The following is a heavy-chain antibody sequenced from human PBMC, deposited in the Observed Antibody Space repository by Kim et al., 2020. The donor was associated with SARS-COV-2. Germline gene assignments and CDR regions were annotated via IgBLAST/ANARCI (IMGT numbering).Heavy chain of an antibody. D-gene: IGHD2-15*01. CDR3: VRDQAVAASFNWLDP. CDR1: GYTFTAYA. J-gene: IGHJ5*02. CDR2: INTNTGNP. V-gene: IGHV7-4-1*02. Sequence: ASVKVSCKASGYTFTAYAINWVRQAPGQGLEWMGWINTNTGNPTYAQGFTGRFVFSLDSSVSTAYLQISSLKAEDCAVYYWVRDQAVAASFNWLDPWG.